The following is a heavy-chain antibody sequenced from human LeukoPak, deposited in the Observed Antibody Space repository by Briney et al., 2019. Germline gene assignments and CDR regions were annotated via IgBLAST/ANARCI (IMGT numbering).Heavy chain of an antibody. D-gene: IGHD5-12*01. Sequence: GGSLRLSCAASGFSFSTYAMHWVRQAPGKGLEWVAVVSHDTRTKYYTDSLKGRFTISRDNSKNTLYLQMNGLRTDDTAVYYCARAIVGTENFDYWGQGTLVTVSS. CDR1: GFSFSTYA. V-gene: IGHV3-30*10. J-gene: IGHJ4*02. CDR3: ARAIVGTENFDY. CDR2: VSHDTRTK.